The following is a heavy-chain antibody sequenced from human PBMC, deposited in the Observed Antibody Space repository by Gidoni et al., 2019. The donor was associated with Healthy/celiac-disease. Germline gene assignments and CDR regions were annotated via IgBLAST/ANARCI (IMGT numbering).Heavy chain of an antibody. Sequence: EVQLVESGGGLVQPGGSLRLSCAASGFTVSSNYMSWVRQAPGQGLEWVSVIYSGGSTYYADSVKGRFTISRDNSKNTLYLQMNSLSAEDTAVYYCARALTYYYDSSGYYFDYWGQGTLVTVSS. CDR2: IYSGGST. V-gene: IGHV3-66*02. CDR1: GFTVSSNY. CDR3: ARALTYYYDSSGYYFDY. D-gene: IGHD3-22*01. J-gene: IGHJ4*02.